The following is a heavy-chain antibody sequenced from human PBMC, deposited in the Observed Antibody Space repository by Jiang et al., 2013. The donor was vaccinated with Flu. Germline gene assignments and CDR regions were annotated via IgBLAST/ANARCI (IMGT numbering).Heavy chain of an antibody. CDR2: ISAYNGNT. Sequence: EWMGWISAYNGNTNYAQKLQGRVTMTTDTSTSTAYMELRSLRSDDTAVYYCARGAGGGLYSSSWYGLKRMSGDYYYGMDVWGQGTTVTVSS. V-gene: IGHV1-18*01. CDR3: ARGAGGGLYSSSWYGLKRMSGDYYYGMDV. J-gene: IGHJ6*02. D-gene: IGHD6-13*01.